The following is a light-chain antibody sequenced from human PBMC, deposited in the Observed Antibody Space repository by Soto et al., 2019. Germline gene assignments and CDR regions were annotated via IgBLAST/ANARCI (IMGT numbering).Light chain of an antibody. V-gene: IGKV1-39*01. J-gene: IGKJ1*01. Sequence: DIQMTQSPSSLSASVGDRVTITCRASQSITNYLNWYQQKPGKAPKFLISAASSLQSGVPSRFSGSGSGTDFTLTISSLQPEDFATYYCQQSYSIPWTFGQGTKVEIK. CDR2: AAS. CDR3: QQSYSIPWT. CDR1: QSITNY.